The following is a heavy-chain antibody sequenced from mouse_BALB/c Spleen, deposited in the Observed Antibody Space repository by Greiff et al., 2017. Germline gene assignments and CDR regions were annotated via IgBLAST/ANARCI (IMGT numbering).Heavy chain of an antibody. Sequence: EVKVVESGGGLVQPGGSLRLSCATSGFTFTDYYMSWVRQPPGKALEWLGFIRNKANGYTTEYSASVKGRFTISRDNSQSILYLQMNTLRAEDSATYYCARDTWDDYWGQGTTLTVSS. CDR1: GFTFTDYY. J-gene: IGHJ2*01. D-gene: IGHD4-1*01. CDR3: ARDTWDDY. CDR2: IRNKANGYTT. V-gene: IGHV7-3*02.